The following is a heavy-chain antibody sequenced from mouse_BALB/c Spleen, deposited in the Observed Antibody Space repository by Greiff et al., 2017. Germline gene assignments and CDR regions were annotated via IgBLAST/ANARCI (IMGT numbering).Heavy chain of an antibody. Sequence: EVQLQESGGDLVKPGGSLKLSCAASGFTFSSYGMSWVRQTPDKRLEWVATISSGGSYTYYPDSVKGRFTISRDNAKNTLYLQMSSLKSEDTAMYYCARHARDYYAMDYWGQGTSVTVSS. CDR2: ISSGGSYT. CDR1: GFTFSSYG. CDR3: ARHARDYYAMDY. J-gene: IGHJ4*01. V-gene: IGHV5-6*01.